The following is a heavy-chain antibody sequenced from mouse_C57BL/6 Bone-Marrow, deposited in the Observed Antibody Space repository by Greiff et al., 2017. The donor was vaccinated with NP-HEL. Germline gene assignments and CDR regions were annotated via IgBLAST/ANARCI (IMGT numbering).Heavy chain of an antibody. J-gene: IGHJ1*03. CDR2: INPYNGDT. Sequence: VQLKESGPELVKPGDSVKISCKASGYSFTGYFMNWVMQSHGKSLEWIGRINPYNGDTFYNQKFKGKATLTVDKSSSTAHMELRSLTSEDSAVYYCARRVALVFYWYIDVWGTGTTVTVSS. CDR3: ARRVALVFYWYIDV. CDR1: GYSFTGYF. D-gene: IGHD1-3*01. V-gene: IGHV1-20*01.